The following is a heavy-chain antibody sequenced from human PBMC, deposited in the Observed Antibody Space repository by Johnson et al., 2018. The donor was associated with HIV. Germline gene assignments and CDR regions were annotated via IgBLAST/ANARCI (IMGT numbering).Heavy chain of an antibody. V-gene: IGHV3-23*03. D-gene: IGHD4-11*01. CDR2: IYSGGST. CDR3: AKGEAATTVTLDI. J-gene: IGHJ3*02. Sequence: VQLVESGGGVVRPGGSLRLSCAASGFTFDDFGMSWVRQSPGKGLEWVSVIYSGGSTYYADSVRGRVTISRDNSKNTLYLQMNSLRAEDTAVYYCAKGEAATTVTLDIWGQGTMVTVSS. CDR1: GFTFDDFG.